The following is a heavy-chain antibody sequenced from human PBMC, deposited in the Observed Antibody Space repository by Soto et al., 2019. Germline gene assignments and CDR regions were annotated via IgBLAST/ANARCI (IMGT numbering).Heavy chain of an antibody. CDR1: GGSISSSTYY. Sequence: PSETLSLTCIVSGGSISSSTYYWGWIRQPPGKGLEWIGNDYYGGSTYYNPSLKSRVTISVDTSKSPFSLKLSSVTAADTAVYYCSRAVVLTGYYYFDYRGPGILGTVSS. J-gene: IGHJ4*02. CDR3: SRAVVLTGYYYFDY. V-gene: IGHV4-39*01. D-gene: IGHD3-9*01. CDR2: DYYGGST.